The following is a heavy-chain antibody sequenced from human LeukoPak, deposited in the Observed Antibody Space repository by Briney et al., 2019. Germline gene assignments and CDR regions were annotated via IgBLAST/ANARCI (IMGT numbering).Heavy chain of an antibody. Sequence: ASVKVSCKASGYTFTSYDFNWLRQATGQGPEWMGWMNPNSGATGYAQKFQGRVTITADESTSTAYMELSSLRSEDTAVYYCARSPAGSGPDYWGQGTLVTVSS. J-gene: IGHJ4*02. D-gene: IGHD2-15*01. CDR1: GYTFTSYD. V-gene: IGHV1-8*01. CDR3: ARSPAGSGPDY. CDR2: MNPNSGAT.